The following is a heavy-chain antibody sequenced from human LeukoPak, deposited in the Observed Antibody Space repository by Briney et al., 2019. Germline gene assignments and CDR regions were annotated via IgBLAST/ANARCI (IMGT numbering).Heavy chain of an antibody. CDR2: ISSSGSTI. J-gene: IGHJ4*02. Sequence: PGGSLRLSCAASGFTFSSYEMNWVRQAPGKGLEWVSHISSSGSTIYYADSVKGRFTISRDNAKNSLYLQMNSLRAEDTAVYYCAREGSALRRYFDYWGQGTLVTVSS. V-gene: IGHV3-48*03. D-gene: IGHD6-6*01. CDR1: GFTFSSYE. CDR3: AREGSALRRYFDY.